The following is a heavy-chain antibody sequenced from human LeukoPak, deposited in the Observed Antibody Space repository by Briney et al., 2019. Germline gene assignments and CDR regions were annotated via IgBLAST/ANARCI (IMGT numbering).Heavy chain of an antibody. J-gene: IGHJ4*02. D-gene: IGHD3-22*01. CDR3: AKEKMIIHVYSFFDS. V-gene: IGHV3-74*01. CDR1: GFTFSTYW. CDR2: TNADGRST. Sequence: WGSLTLSCAASGFTFSTYWMHWVRQAPGKGLVWVSRTNADGRSTSYADSVKGRFTISRDSSKNSLHLQMISLGDADLAVYFCAKEKMIIHVYSFFDSWGQGALVSVSS.